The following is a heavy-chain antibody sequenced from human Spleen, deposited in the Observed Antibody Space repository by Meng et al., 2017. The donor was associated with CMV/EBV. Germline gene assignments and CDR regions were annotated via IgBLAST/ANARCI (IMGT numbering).Heavy chain of an antibody. Sequence: GESLKISCAASGFTFNEYSMHWVRQTPGKGLEWVALIAPDGSNRYHAGTVQGRFTISRDNAKNTLYLQMNSLRLEDTAFYYCARGEDDFWSGYSWFAYWGQGMLVTVSS. CDR1: GFTFNEYS. CDR3: ARGEDDFWSGYSWFAY. D-gene: IGHD3-3*01. V-gene: IGHV3-30*04. CDR2: IAPDGSNR. J-gene: IGHJ4*02.